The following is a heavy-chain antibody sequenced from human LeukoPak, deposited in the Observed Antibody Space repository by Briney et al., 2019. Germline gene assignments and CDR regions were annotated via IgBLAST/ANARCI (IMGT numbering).Heavy chain of an antibody. CDR3: ARQDTFYDVLTGYYMDY. Sequence: PSETLSLTCSVSGGSIGSSRYHCGWIRQPPGKGLEWIGTIYYSGSTYYNPSLKSRVTISVDTSKNQFSLKLTSVTAADTAVYYCARQDTFYDVLTGYYMDYWGQGTLVTVSS. D-gene: IGHD3-9*01. V-gene: IGHV4-39*01. CDR2: IYYSGST. CDR1: GGSIGSSRYH. J-gene: IGHJ4*02.